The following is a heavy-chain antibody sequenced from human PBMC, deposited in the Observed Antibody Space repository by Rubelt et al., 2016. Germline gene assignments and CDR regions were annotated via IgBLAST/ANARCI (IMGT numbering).Heavy chain of an antibody. D-gene: IGHD6-13*01. J-gene: IGHJ5*02. CDR3: ARDSVEAAAGTGDNWFDP. Sequence: RRVTISVDTSKNQFSLKLSSVTAADTAVYYCARDSVEAAAGTGDNWFDPWGQGTLVTVSS. V-gene: IGHV4-39*07.